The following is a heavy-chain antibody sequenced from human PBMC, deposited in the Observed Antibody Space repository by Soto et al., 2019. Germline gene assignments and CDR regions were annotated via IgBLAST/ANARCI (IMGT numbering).Heavy chain of an antibody. Sequence: GGSLRRSCAASGFTFTRYSMNWVRQAPGKGLEWVSSISSTTNYIYYGDSMKGRFTISRDNAKNTIYLQINSLRAEDTAKYFCVKESTPPFFDSWGQGVAVTVSS. D-gene: IGHD2-15*01. CDR1: GFTFTRYS. CDR3: VKESTPPFFDS. J-gene: IGHJ4*02. V-gene: IGHV3-21*06. CDR2: ISSTTNYI.